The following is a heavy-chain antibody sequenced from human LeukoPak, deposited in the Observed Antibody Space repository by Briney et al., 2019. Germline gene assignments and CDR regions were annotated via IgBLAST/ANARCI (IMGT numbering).Heavy chain of an antibody. CDR1: GFTFSSYA. V-gene: IGHV3-23*01. CDR2: ISGSGGST. J-gene: IGHJ4*02. D-gene: IGHD2-2*01. Sequence: GGSLRLSCAASGFTFSSYAMSWVRQAPGKGLEWVSAISGSGGSTYYADSVKGRFTISRDNSKNTLYLQMSSLRAEDTAVYYCVKGYCSSISCYGDYWGQGTLVTFSS. CDR3: VKGYCSSISCYGDY.